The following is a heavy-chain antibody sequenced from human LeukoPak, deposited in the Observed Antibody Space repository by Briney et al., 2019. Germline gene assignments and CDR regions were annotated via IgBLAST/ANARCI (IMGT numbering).Heavy chain of an antibody. D-gene: IGHD6-19*01. Sequence: GGSLRLSCTASGFTFSSHWMTWVRQPPGKGLEWVANIKEDGSVKYYVDSVKGRFTISRDNTKNALYLQMNSLRADDTAVYFCARDSTWLLDYWGQGTLITVSS. V-gene: IGHV3-7*03. CDR2: IKEDGSVK. CDR1: GFTFSSHW. CDR3: ARDSTWLLDY. J-gene: IGHJ4*02.